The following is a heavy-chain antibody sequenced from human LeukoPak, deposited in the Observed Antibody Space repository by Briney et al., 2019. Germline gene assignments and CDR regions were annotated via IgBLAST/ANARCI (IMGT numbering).Heavy chain of an antibody. V-gene: IGHV4-34*01. D-gene: IGHD5-24*01. CDR1: GGSFSGYY. CDR3: ARRRDGYNWSGYFDY. J-gene: IGHJ4*02. Sequence: KPSETLSLTCAVYGGSFSGYYWSWIRQPPGKGLEWIGEINHSGSTNYNPSLKSRVTISVDTSKNQFSLKLSSVTAADTAVYYCARRRDGYNWSGYFDYWGQGTLVTVSS. CDR2: INHSGST.